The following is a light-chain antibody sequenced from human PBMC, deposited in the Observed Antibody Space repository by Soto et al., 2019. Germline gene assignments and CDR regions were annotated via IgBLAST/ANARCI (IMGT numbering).Light chain of an antibody. J-gene: IGKJ2*01. V-gene: IGKV3-20*01. CDR1: QSVSSSY. Sequence: EIVLTQSPATLSLSPGERATLSCRASQSVSSSYLAWYQQKPGQTPRLLIYGASSRATGIPDRFSGSGSGTGFNLTISRLEPEDFAVYSCQQYGNSPPYTFGQGTKLEIK. CDR2: GAS. CDR3: QQYGNSPPYT.